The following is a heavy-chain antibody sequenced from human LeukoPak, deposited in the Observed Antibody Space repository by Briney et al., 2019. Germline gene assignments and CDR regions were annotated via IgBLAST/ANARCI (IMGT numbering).Heavy chain of an antibody. CDR2: ISGSVGRT. CDR1: GFTFTNYA. Sequence: GGSLRLSCAASGFTFTNYAMSWVRQAPGKGMEWVSAISGSVGRTYYADSVKGRFTISRDNSKNTLYQQMNSLRAEDTAVYYCARWEYGDLYSYFDLWGRGTLVTVSS. CDR3: ARWEYGDLYSYFDL. D-gene: IGHD4-17*01. V-gene: IGHV3-23*01. J-gene: IGHJ2*01.